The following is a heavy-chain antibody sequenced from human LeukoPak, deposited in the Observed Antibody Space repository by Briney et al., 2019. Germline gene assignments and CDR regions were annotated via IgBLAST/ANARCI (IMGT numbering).Heavy chain of an antibody. J-gene: IGHJ4*02. CDR2: ISAYSDNT. CDR1: GYTFTSYG. V-gene: IGHV1-18*01. Sequence: ASVKVSCKASGYTFTSYGISWVRQAPGQGLEWMGWISAYSDNTNYAQNLQGRVTMTTDTSTSTAYMELRSLRSDDTAVYYCATTYYDFWSGYLTYWGQGTLVTVSS. CDR3: ATTYYDFWSGYLTY. D-gene: IGHD3-3*01.